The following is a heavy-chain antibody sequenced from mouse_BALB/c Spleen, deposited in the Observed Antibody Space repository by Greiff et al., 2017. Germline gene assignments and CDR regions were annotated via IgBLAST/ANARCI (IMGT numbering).Heavy chain of an antibody. CDR1: GFTINDSY. V-gene: IGHV14-3*02. CDR2: IDPANGTT. CDR3: ESLQGPFDY. D-gene: IGHD3-3*01. J-gene: IGHJ2*01. Sequence: VQLMESGAELVKPGASVKLSCTASGFTINDSYMPWVNQRPEQGLEWIGSIDPANGTTKYDPEFKGMATITADTSTNKAYLQLSSLTAEDTAVYYCESLQGPFDYWGQGTTLTVSS.